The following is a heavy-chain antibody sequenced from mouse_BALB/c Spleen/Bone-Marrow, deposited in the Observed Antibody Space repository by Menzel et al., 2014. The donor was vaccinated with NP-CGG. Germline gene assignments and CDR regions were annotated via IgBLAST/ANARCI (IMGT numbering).Heavy chain of an antibody. CDR2: INPSSNYT. CDR3: ARTMIIYFAMDY. CDR1: GYTFTSYT. Sequence: QVQLKQSGAELARPGASLKMSCRTSGYTFTSYTVHWIKQRPGQGLEWIGYINPSSNYTNYNQKFKDKATLTADKSSNTDYMQLSSLTSEDSAVYYCARTMIIYFAMDYWGQGTSVTVSS. V-gene: IGHV1-4*01. D-gene: IGHD2-3*01. J-gene: IGHJ4*01.